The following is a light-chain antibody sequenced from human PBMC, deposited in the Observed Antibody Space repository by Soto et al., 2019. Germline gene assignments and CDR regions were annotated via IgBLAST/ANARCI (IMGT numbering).Light chain of an antibody. J-gene: IGLJ1*01. V-gene: IGLV2-14*01. Sequence: QSALAQPASVSGSFGQSITISCSGPNTDLGVYGYVSWYQHQPGKAPKLLIYDVNNRPSGISDRFSGSKSGDTASLTISGLQAEDEADYFCFSKISGFVYGFGTWTKVTVL. CDR3: FSKISGFVYG. CDR2: DVN. CDR1: NTDLGVYGY.